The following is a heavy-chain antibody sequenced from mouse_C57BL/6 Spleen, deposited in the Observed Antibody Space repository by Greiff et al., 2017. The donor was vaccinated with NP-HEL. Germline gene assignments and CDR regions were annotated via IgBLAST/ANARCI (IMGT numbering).Heavy chain of an antibody. CDR2: IRSKSNNYAT. D-gene: IGHD2-3*01. Sequence: EVKLMESGGGLVQPKGSLKLSCAASGFSFNTYAMNWVRQAPGKGLEWVARIRSKSNNYATYYADSVKDRFTISRDDSESMLYLQMNNLKTEDTAMYYCVRRGGYFYAMDYWGQGTSVTVSS. J-gene: IGHJ4*01. V-gene: IGHV10-1*01. CDR3: VRRGGYFYAMDY. CDR1: GFSFNTYA.